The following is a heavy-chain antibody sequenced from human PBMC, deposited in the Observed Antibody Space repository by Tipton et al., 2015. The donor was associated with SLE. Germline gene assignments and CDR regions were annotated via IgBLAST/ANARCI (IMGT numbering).Heavy chain of an antibody. D-gene: IGHD6-13*01. Sequence: TLSLTCTVSAGSISSSHYYWDWIRQPPGKGLEWLGRIYSSGGTYYNPSLKSRVTISVDTSKNQFSLKLSSVTAADTAVYYCTGVGSGPGTDYWGQGTLVTVSS. V-gene: IGHV4-39*07. CDR3: TGVGSGPGTDY. CDR2: IYSSGGT. J-gene: IGHJ4*02. CDR1: AGSISSSHYY.